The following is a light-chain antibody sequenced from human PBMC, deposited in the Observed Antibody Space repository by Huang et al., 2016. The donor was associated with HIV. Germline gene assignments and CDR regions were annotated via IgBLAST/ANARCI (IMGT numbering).Light chain of an antibody. CDR2: KVS. V-gene: IGKV2-30*01. CDR3: MQGIHMPYT. J-gene: IGKJ2*01. Sequence: DVVLTQSPLSLPVTVGQPASISCRSGQGLVYSDGDTYLNLFQQRPGQSPRRLIYKVSNRDSGVPDRFSGSGSGTNFTLKISRVEADDVGVYYCMQGIHMPYTFGQGTKLEIK. CDR1: QGLVYSDGDTY.